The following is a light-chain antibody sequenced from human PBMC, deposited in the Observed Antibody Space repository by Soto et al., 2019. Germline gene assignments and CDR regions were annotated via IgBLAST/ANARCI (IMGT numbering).Light chain of an antibody. J-gene: IGKJ4*01. V-gene: IGKV3D-15*01. CDR1: QSVHNY. CDR2: DVS. Sequence: EIVLTQSPVTLSLSPGERATLSCRASQSVHNYLAWYQQKPGQAPRLLIYDVSNRATGIPARFSGSGSGTDFTLTISSLQSEDCAIYYCQQYHTWPITFGGGTKVEIK. CDR3: QQYHTWPIT.